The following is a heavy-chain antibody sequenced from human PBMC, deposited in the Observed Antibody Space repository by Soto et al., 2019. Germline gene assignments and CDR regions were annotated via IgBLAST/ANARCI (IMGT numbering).Heavy chain of an antibody. V-gene: IGHV3-30*18. CDR3: AKVGYCTGGSCYYYGMDV. J-gene: IGHJ6*02. CDR2: ILHDGSNK. Sequence: GSLRLSCAASGFTLSSYGMHWVRQAPGKGLEWVAVILHDGSNKNYADSVKGRFTISRDNSKNTLYLQMNSLRAEDTAVYYCAKVGYCTGGSCYYYGMDVWGQGTTVTVSS. D-gene: IGHD2-15*01. CDR1: GFTLSSYG.